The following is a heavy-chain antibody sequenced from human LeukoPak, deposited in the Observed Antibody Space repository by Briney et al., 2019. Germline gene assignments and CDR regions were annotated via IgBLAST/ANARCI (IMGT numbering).Heavy chain of an antibody. CDR2: ISGSGGAGT. Sequence: GGPLRLSGAGPGFTLSSYPITGFRQAPGKGLEWFSTISGSGGAGTYYADSVKGRFTVSRDNSRNTLYLPMNSLRAEDTAVYYCVKDRGGSPFYGMDVWGQGTTVTVSS. CDR3: VKDRGGSPFYGMDV. CDR1: GFTLSSYP. V-gene: IGHV3-23*01. D-gene: IGHD1-26*01. J-gene: IGHJ6*02.